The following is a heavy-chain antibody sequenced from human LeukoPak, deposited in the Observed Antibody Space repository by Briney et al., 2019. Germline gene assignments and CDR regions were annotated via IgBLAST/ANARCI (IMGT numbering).Heavy chain of an antibody. V-gene: IGHV1-24*01. J-gene: IGHJ6*03. CDR1: GYTLTELS. CDR3: ARDRGYSYAKKSSEYYYMDV. CDR2: FDPEDGET. D-gene: IGHD5-18*01. Sequence: ASVKVSCKVSGYTLTELSMHWVRQAPGKGLEWMGGFDPEDGETIYAQKFQGRVTITADKSTSTAYMELSSLRSEDTAVYYCARDRGYSYAKKSSEYYYMDVWGKGTTVTISS.